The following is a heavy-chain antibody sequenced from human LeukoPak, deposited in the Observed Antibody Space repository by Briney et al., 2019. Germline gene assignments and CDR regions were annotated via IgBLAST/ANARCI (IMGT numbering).Heavy chain of an antibody. Sequence: GGSLRLSCAASGFTFDDYAMHWVRQAPGKGLEWVSGISWNSGSIGYADSVKGRFTISRDNAKNSLYLQMNSLRAEDTALYYCAKDDPREYYDSSGYDYWGQGTLVTVSS. CDR3: AKDDPREYYDSSGYDY. CDR2: ISWNSGSI. CDR1: GFTFDDYA. D-gene: IGHD3-22*01. J-gene: IGHJ4*02. V-gene: IGHV3-9*01.